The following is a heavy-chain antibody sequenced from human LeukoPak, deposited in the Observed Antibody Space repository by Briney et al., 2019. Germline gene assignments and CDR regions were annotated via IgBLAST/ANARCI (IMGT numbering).Heavy chain of an antibody. CDR2: IVVGSDER. CDR3: AADRNCRSSRCDPYNFDY. D-gene: IGHD2-2*01. V-gene: IGHV1-58*02. Sequence: EASVKVSCKASGFTFSRSAMQWVRQARGQRLEWMGWIVVGSDERNYAQKFQERVTITRDMSTSTVYMELSSLRSEDTAVYYCAADRNCRSSRCDPYNFDYWGQGTRVTVSS. J-gene: IGHJ4*02. CDR1: GFTFSRSA.